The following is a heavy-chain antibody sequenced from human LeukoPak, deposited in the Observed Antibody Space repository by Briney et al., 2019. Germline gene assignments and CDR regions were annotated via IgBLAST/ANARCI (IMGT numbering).Heavy chain of an antibody. D-gene: IGHD4-17*01. V-gene: IGHV3-30-3*01. J-gene: IGHJ4*02. CDR1: GFTFRNYP. CDR2: ISHDGTNE. CDR3: ARDSDDSGDYALDF. Sequence: PGGSLRLSCEASGFTFRNYPMHWVRQAPGKGLEWVAVISHDGTNEYHADSVKGRFTISRDSSKSTVYLQMNTLKTEDTALYYCARDSDDSGDYALDFWGQGTLVTVPS.